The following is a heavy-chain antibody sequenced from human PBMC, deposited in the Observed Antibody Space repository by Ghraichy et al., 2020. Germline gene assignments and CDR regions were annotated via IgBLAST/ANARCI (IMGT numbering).Heavy chain of an antibody. CDR2: ISHTGAT. D-gene: IGHD1-26*01. J-gene: IGHJ5*01. V-gene: IGHV4-59*03. CDR1: GGTISSYF. Sequence: SETLSLTCSVTGGTISSYFWTWVRQPPGKPLEWVGHISHTGATDYNPSLKTPVTISIDPSKIQFSLQLTSVTAADTAMYYCAATIGATPPRTWGPGILVTVS. CDR3: AATIGATPPRT.